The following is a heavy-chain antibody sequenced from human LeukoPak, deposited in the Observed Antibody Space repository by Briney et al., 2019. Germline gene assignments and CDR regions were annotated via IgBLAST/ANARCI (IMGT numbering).Heavy chain of an antibody. CDR2: IKHDGSEKQDGSEK. CDR3: ARSGRGVDSFYFYMDV. CDR1: GFTFSQYW. J-gene: IGHJ6*03. Sequence: GGSLRLSCAAPGFTFSQYWMSWVRQAPGKGLEWVANIKHDGSEKQDGSEKNYVDSVKGRFTISRDNAKNSLYLQMNSLRAEDTAVYYCARSGRGVDSFYFYMDVWGKGTTVTVSS. D-gene: IGHD3-10*01. V-gene: IGHV3-7*01.